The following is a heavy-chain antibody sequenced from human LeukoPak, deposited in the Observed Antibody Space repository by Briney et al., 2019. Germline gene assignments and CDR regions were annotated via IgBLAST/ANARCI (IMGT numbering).Heavy chain of an antibody. CDR2: MSPNSGNT. CDR1: GYTFTSYD. J-gene: IGHJ4*02. D-gene: IGHD2-15*01. V-gene: IGHV1-8*01. Sequence: ASVKVSCKASGYTFTSYDINWARQATGQGLEWMGWMSPNSGNTGYAQRFQGRVTMTRNTSISTAYMELSSLRSEDTAVYYCARGVCSGGSCFVYYFDYWGQGTLVTVSS. CDR3: ARGVCSGGSCFVYYFDY.